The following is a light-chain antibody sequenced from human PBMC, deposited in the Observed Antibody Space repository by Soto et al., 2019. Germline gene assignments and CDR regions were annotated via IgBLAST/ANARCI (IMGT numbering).Light chain of an antibody. CDR2: GAS. J-gene: IGKJ1*01. CDR3: QHYVTSLTT. V-gene: IGKV3-20*01. CDR1: QSVNSN. Sequence: EIVLTQSPATLSVSPGDRATLSCRASQSVNSNLAWYHLKPGQAPRLLIYGASSRATGIPDRFIGSGSGTDFTLTISRLEPEDFAVYYCQHYVTSLTTFGQGTKVDIK.